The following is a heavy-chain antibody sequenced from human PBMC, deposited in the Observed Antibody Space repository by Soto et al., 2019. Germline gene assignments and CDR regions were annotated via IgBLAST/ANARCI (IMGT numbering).Heavy chain of an antibody. D-gene: IGHD2-2*01. CDR2: IIPIFGTA. Sequence: SVKVSCKASGGTFSSYAISWVRQAPGQGLEWMGGIIPIFGTANYAQKFQGRVTITADESTSTAYMELSSLRSEDTAVYYCARGRGVPAARNYYYYYGMDVWGQGTTVTVSS. CDR3: ARGRGVPAARNYYYYYGMDV. V-gene: IGHV1-69*13. CDR1: GGTFSSYA. J-gene: IGHJ6*02.